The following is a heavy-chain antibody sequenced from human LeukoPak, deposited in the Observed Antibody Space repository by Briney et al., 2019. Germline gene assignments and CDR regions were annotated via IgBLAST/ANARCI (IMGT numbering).Heavy chain of an antibody. CDR1: GYTFTSYA. J-gene: IGHJ6*03. V-gene: IGHV7-4-1*02. CDR3: ARGRASSTINYYYYMDV. CDR2: INTNTGNP. D-gene: IGHD2-2*01. Sequence: ASVKVSCKASGYTFTSYAMNWVRQAPGQGLEWMGWINTNTGNPTYAQGFTGRFVFSLDTSVSTAYLQISSLKAEDTAVYYCARGRASSTINYYYYMDVWGKGTTVTVSS.